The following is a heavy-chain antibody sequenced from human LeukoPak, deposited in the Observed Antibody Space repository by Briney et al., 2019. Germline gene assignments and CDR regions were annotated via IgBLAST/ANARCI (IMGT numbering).Heavy chain of an antibody. CDR2: ISYDGSNK. D-gene: IGHD3-16*01. V-gene: IGHV3-30*03. CDR3: ARVLNENWGSYEY. CDR1: GFTFSSYG. J-gene: IGHJ4*02. Sequence: PGGSLRLSCAASGFTFSSYGMHWVRQAPGKGLEWVAVISYDGSNKYYADSVKGRFTISRDNSKNTLYLQMNSLRAEDTAVYYCARVLNENWGSYEYWGQGTLVTVSS.